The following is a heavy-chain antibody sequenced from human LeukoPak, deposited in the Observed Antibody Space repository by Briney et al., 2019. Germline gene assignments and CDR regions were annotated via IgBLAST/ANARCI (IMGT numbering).Heavy chain of an antibody. Sequence: TGGSLRLSXAASGFPISSYWMSWVRQVPGKGLESVAHIKHDSSETYSVDTVRGQFIISRDNAKNSLYLQMNSLRVEDTAVYHCARGPTDFDASDIWGPGTLVTVSS. J-gene: IGHJ3*02. CDR2: IKHDSSET. CDR3: ARGPTDFDASDI. V-gene: IGHV3-7*01. CDR1: GFPISSYW.